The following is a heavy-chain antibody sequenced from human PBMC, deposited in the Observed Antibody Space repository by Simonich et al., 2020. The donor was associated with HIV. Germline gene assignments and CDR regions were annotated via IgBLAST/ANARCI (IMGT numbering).Heavy chain of an antibody. Sequence: GAEVKKPGSSLKVSCKASGGTFSSYAISWVRQAPGQGLEWMGGIIPFFDTANYAQKFQGRVTITRNTSISTAYMELSSLRSEDTGVYYCARGYSGYSFNYWGQGTLVTVSS. CDR2: IIPFFDTA. V-gene: IGHV1-69*05. CDR3: ARGYSGYSFNY. D-gene: IGHD1-26*01. CDR1: GGTFSSYA. J-gene: IGHJ4*02.